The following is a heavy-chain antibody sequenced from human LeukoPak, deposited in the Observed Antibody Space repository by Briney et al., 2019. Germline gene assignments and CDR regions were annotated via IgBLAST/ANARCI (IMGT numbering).Heavy chain of an antibody. CDR3: ARIGVSGNWAGGAI. CDR2: IYYSGST. J-gene: IGHJ4*02. CDR1: GXSISAYY. D-gene: IGHD4-23*01. Sequence: SETLSLTWTVSGXSISAYYGSWIRQPPGKGLDLIAYIYYSGSTNYNPSLKSRVTISVDTSKTQFSLKLSSVTAADTAIYYCARIGVSGNWAGGAIWGQGTLVTVSS. V-gene: IGHV4-59*01.